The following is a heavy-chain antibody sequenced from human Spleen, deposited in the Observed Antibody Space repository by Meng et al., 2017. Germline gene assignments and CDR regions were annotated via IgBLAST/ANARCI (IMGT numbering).Heavy chain of an antibody. CDR3: ARKLIAAAGINFHNWFDP. D-gene: IGHD6-13*01. J-gene: IGHJ5*02. CDR1: GFTFDDYG. CDR2: INWNGGST. V-gene: IGHV3-20*04. Sequence: GESLKISCAASGFTFDDYGMSWVRQAPGKGLEWVSGINWNGGSTGYADSVKGRFTISRDNAKNTLYLQMNSLRAEDTAVYYCARKLIAAAGINFHNWFDPWGQGTLVTVSS.